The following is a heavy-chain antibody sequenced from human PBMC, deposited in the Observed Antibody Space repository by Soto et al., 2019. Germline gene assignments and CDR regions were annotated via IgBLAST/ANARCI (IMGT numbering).Heavy chain of an antibody. CDR2: IYPGDSET. D-gene: IGHD3-10*01. Sequence: GESLKISCNGSAFTFTNYYIGWVRQMPGKGLEWMGIIYPGDSETTYSPSFQGQVTFSVDKSLNIAYLQWSSLKASDTAIYYCSITRHYHGAAFDSWGHGTLVT. J-gene: IGHJ4*01. CDR3: SITRHYHGAAFDS. CDR1: AFTFTNYY. V-gene: IGHV5-51*01.